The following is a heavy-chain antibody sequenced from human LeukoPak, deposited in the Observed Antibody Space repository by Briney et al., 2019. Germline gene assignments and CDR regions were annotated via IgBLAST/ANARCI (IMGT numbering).Heavy chain of an antibody. CDR1: GYTFTSYG. CDR2: ISAYNGNT. V-gene: IGHV1-18*01. J-gene: IGHJ6*02. CDR3: ARSYGSGSNYYGMDV. D-gene: IGHD3-10*01. Sequence: ASVKVFCKASGYTFTSYGISWVRQAPGQGLEWMGWISAYNGNTNYAQKLQGRVTMTTDTSTSTAYMELRSLRSDDTAVYYCARSYGSGSNYYGMDVWGQGTTVTVSS.